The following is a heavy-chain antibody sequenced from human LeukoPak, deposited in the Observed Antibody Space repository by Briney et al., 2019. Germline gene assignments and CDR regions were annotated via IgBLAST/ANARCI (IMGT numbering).Heavy chain of an antibody. J-gene: IGHJ5*02. V-gene: IGHV4-59*01. D-gene: IGHD5-18*01. Sequence: PSETLSLTCTVSGDSISSFYWSWIRQPPGKGLEWIGYISYSGSTSSNPSLRSRVTISVDTSKNQFPLRLTSVTAADTAMYYCARGGQLNWFDPWGQGTLVTVSS. CDR3: ARGGQLNWFDP. CDR1: GDSISSFY. CDR2: ISYSGST.